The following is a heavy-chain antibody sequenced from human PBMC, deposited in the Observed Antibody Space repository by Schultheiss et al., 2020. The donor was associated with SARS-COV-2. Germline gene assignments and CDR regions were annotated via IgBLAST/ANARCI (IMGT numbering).Heavy chain of an antibody. Sequence: SQTLSLTCTVSGGSIRNYYWSWIRQPPGKGLEWIGYIYYSGSTSYIPSLKSRVTISLDTSKNQFSLKLRSVTAADTAVYYCARGGAAAGNFDYWGQGTLVTVSS. D-gene: IGHD6-13*01. J-gene: IGHJ4*02. CDR2: IYYSGST. CDR3: ARGGAAAGNFDY. CDR1: GGSIRNYY. V-gene: IGHV4-59*01.